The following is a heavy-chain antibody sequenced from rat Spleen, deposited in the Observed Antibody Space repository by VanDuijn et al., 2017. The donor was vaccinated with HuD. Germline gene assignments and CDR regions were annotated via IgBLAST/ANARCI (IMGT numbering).Heavy chain of an antibody. CDR3: ATHISGYFGY. J-gene: IGHJ2*01. CDR1: GFTFSDYA. CDR2: ILDDGSSA. V-gene: IGHV5S10*01. D-gene: IGHD1-12*01. Sequence: EVQLVGSGGGLVQPGNSLKLSCAASGFTFSDYAMAWVRQSPEKGLEWVATILDDGSSAYYRASVKGRFPISRDNAKNTLYLQMDSLRSEDTATYYCATHISGYFGYWGQGVMVTVSS.